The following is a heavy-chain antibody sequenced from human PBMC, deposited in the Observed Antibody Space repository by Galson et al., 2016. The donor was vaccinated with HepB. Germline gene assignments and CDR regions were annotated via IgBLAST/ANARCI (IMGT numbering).Heavy chain of an antibody. Sequence: SCKASGYTFTFSWVRQAPGQGLEWMGRIIPSLGVVNYAQKFQGRVTVTADKSTATAYMELNSLTSEDTAVYYCAGDENNSGAIGYWGQGTLVTVSS. J-gene: IGHJ4*02. V-gene: IGHV1-69*04. D-gene: IGHD1-1*01. CDR3: AGDENNSGAIGY. CDR2: IIPSLGVV. CDR1: GYTFT.